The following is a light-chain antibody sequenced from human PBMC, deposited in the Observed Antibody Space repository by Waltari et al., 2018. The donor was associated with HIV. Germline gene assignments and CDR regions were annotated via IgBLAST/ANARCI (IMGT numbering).Light chain of an antibody. V-gene: IGLV3-25*03. CDR2: KDK. CDR3: QSADGSGAYV. Sequence: SYELTQPPSVSVSPGQTATITCSGDALPKLYAYWYQQKPGQAPVVIVYKDKERPSGIPERFSGSTSGTIVTLTISGVQAEDEADYYCQSADGSGAYVFGTGTTLSVL. CDR1: ALPKLY. J-gene: IGLJ1*01.